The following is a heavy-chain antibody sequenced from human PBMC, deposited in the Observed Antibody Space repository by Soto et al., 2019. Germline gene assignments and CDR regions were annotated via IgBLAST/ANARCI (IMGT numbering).Heavy chain of an antibody. Sequence: QVQLVESGGGVVQPGRSLRLSCAASGFIFSGYGMHWVRQAPGKGREWVAVIWYDGSNENYADSVKGRFTISRDNSKNTLYLQMNSLRAEDTAVYYCTRRFSDGWYSDYSGQGTLVTVSS. CDR2: IWYDGSNE. CDR3: TRRFSDGWYSDY. CDR1: GFIFSGYG. J-gene: IGHJ4*02. V-gene: IGHV3-33*01. D-gene: IGHD6-19*01.